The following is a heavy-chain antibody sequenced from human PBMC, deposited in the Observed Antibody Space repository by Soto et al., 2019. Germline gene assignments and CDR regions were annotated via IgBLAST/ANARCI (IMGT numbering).Heavy chain of an antibody. CDR2: MFYSGNT. D-gene: IGHD6-13*01. CDR1: GNSIGSSDYY. J-gene: IGHJ4*02. V-gene: IGHV4-39*02. CDR3: ATVRSRWNIDY. Sequence: PSETLSLTCTVSGNSIGSSDYYWGWIRQTPQKDLEWIGSMFYSGNTYYNPSLQSRVTISVDTSKNLFSLRLTSVTAADTAVYFCATVRSRWNIDYWGQGTLVTVSS.